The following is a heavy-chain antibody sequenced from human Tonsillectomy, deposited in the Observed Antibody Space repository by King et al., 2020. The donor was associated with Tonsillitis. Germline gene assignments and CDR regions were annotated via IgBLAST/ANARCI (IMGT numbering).Heavy chain of an antibody. CDR1: GFTFSSYG. CDR2: LWYDGGNK. D-gene: IGHD1-7*01. V-gene: IGHV3-33*01. Sequence: VQLVESGGGVGQPGRSLRLSCAASGFTFSSYGMHCGRQAPGRGRECVSGLWYDGGNKYYPDSVKGRFTISRDNSKNTRYLQMDSLRAEDMAIYYCARDSNNWNYVHAFDIWGQGTMVTVSS. CDR3: ARDSNNWNYVHAFDI. J-gene: IGHJ3*02.